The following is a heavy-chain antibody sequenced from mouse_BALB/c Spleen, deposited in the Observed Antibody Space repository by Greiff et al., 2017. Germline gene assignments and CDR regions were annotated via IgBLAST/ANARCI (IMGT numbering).Heavy chain of an antibody. J-gene: IGHJ3*01. CDR2: INPSSGYT. CDR1: GYTFTSYT. V-gene: IGHV1-4*02. D-gene: IGHD1-1*01. Sequence: VQLQESAAELARPGASVKMSCKASGYTFTSYTMHWVKQRPGQGLEWIGYINPSSGYTEYNQKFKDKTTLTADKSSSTAYMQLSSLTSEDSAVYYCARDCYYGSSLAYWGQGTLVTVSA. CDR3: ARDCYYGSSLAY.